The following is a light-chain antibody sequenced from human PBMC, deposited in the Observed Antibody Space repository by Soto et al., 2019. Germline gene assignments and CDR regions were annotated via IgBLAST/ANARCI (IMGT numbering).Light chain of an antibody. CDR3: SSYTSSATYV. V-gene: IGLV2-14*01. J-gene: IGLJ1*01. Sequence: QSVLTQPASVSGSPGQSITISCTGTNNDIGGYNYVSWYQQHPGKAPKLVIYELTNRPSGVSNRFSGSKSGNPASLTISGLQAEDEADYYCSSYTSSATYVFGTGTKVTVL. CDR1: NNDIGGYNY. CDR2: ELT.